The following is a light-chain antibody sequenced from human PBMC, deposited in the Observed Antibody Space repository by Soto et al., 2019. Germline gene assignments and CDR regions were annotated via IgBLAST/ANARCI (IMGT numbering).Light chain of an antibody. J-gene: IGKJ1*01. V-gene: IGKV1-8*01. Sequence: AIRMTQSPSSLSASTGDRVTITCRASQGISSYLAWYQQKPGKAPKLLIYAASTLQSGVPSRFSGSGSGTDFTLTLSCLQSEAFATYYSQQDYSYPLTFGQGTKVEIK. CDR1: QGISSY. CDR3: QQDYSYPLT. CDR2: AAS.